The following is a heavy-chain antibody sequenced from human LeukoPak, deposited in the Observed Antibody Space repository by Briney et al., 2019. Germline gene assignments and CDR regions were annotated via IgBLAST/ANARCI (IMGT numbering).Heavy chain of an antibody. D-gene: IGHD6-13*01. Sequence: GASVKVSCKASGYTFTGYYMHWVRQAPGQGLEWMGWINPNSGDTNYAQKFQGRVTMTRDTSISTAYMELSRLRSDDTAVYYCARDRAAAGTAPDYWGQGSLVTVSS. J-gene: IGHJ4*02. CDR2: INPNSGDT. CDR3: ARDRAAAGTAPDY. V-gene: IGHV1-2*02. CDR1: GYTFTGYY.